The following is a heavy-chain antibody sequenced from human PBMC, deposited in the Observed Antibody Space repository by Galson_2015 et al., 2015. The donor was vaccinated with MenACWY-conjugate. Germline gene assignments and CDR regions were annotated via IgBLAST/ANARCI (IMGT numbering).Heavy chain of an antibody. J-gene: IGHJ4*02. CDR3: AKDRLADAGTIDY. V-gene: IGHV3-23*01. D-gene: IGHD1-7*01. Sequence: SLRLSCAASGFTSSSYAMSWVRQAPGKGLEWVSAISGSGGRTYYADSVKGRFTISRDNSKNTLYLQMNSLRAEDTAVYYCAKDRLADAGTIDYWGQGTLVTVSS. CDR2: ISGSGGRT. CDR1: GFTSSSYA.